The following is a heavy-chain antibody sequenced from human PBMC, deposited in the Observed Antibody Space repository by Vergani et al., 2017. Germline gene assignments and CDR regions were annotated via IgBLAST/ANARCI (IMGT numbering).Heavy chain of an antibody. CDR1: GLTFSGSG. J-gene: IGHJ4*02. V-gene: IGHV3-15*04. CDR2: IGSKTDGGTT. CDR3: TTGLWEMADY. D-gene: IGHD4/OR15-4a*01. Sequence: EVQLVESGGGLVQPGGSLKLSCAASGLTFSGSGMDWVRQASGKGLEWVGRIGSKTDGGTTDYAAPVKGRFTISRDDSKNTLYLQMNSLKTEDTAVYYCTTGLWEMADYWGQGTLVTVSS.